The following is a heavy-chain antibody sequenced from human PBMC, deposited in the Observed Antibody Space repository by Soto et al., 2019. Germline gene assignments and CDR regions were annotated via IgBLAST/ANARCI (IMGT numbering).Heavy chain of an antibody. CDR2: TYYRSKWYN. Sequence: SQTLSLTCAISGGSVSSNSAAWNWIRQSPSRGLEWLGRTYYRSKWYNAYAVSVRSRITINADTSKNQFSLHLTSMTAEDTAVYYCARDGNWRLDYWGQGALVTVSS. V-gene: IGHV6-1*01. CDR1: GGSVSSNSAA. J-gene: IGHJ4*02. D-gene: IGHD1-1*01. CDR3: ARDGNWRLDY.